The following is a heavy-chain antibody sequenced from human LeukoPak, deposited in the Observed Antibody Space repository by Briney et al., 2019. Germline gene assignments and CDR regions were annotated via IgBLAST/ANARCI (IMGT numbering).Heavy chain of an antibody. CDR3: ERGIFGVVHLYYYYYMDV. Sequence: SETLSLTCTVYGESFCVYYWSWIRQPPGKGLEWIGEINHSGSTNYNPSLKSRVTISVDTSKNQFSLKLSSVTAADTAVYYCERGIFGVVHLYYYYYMDVWGKGTTVTVSS. J-gene: IGHJ6*03. CDR1: GESFCVYY. D-gene: IGHD3-3*01. V-gene: IGHV4-34*01. CDR2: INHSGST.